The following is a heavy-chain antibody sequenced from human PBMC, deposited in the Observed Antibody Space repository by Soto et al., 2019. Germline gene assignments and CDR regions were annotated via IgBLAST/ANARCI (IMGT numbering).Heavy chain of an antibody. J-gene: IGHJ6*02. CDR2: IIPILGIA. CDR1: GGTFSSYT. Sequence: QVQLVQSGAEVKKPGSSVKVSCKASGGTFSSYTISWVRQAPGQGLEWMGRIIPILGIANYAQKFQGRVTITADKSASTAYMELSSLRSEDTAVYYCASASFTTGTICPGGNYYGMDVWGQGTTVTVSS. CDR3: ASASFTTGTICPGGNYYGMDV. D-gene: IGHD1-1*01. V-gene: IGHV1-69*02.